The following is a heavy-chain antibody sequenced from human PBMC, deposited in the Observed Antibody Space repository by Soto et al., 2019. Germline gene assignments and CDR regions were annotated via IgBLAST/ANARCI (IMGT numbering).Heavy chain of an antibody. CDR3: ARGTDSGSYYGGGDAFDI. D-gene: IGHD1-26*01. J-gene: IGHJ3*02. Sequence: SETLSLTCTVSGVSFSSGDYYWSWIRQPPGKGLEWIGYIYYSDNTYSNPSLKSRVAISVDTSKNQFSLKLSSVTAADTAVYYCARGTDSGSYYGGGDAFDIWGQGTMVTVSS. CDR1: GVSFSSGDYY. CDR2: IYYSDNT. V-gene: IGHV4-30-4*02.